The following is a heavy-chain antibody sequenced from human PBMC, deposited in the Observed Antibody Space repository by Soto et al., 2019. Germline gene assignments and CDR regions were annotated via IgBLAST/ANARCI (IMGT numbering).Heavy chain of an antibody. V-gene: IGHV3-33*01. CDR3: ARGGMDLTTKYYYGMDV. CDR2: IWYDASNK. D-gene: IGHD6-6*01. CDR1: GFIFSDYG. Sequence: QGRLVESGGGVVQPGGSLRVSCAASGFIFSDYGMQWARQAPGKGLEWVAGIWYDASNKYYGDSVKGRFVISRDNSNNMLYLQMNGLRVEDTAVYYCARGGMDLTTKYYYGMDVWGQGTTVTVSS. J-gene: IGHJ6*02.